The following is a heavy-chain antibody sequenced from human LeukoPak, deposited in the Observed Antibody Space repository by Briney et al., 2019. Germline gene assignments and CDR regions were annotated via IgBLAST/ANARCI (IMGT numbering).Heavy chain of an antibody. V-gene: IGHV3-7*01. CDR3: ARGNWGPDY. J-gene: IGHJ4*02. Sequence: GGSLRLSCTASGFNFSTYWMTWVRQVPGKGLEWVANINQVGSSKYFVDSVKGRFIISRDNAKNSLYLQMNSLRAEDTAVYYCARGNWGPDYWGQGTLVTVSS. D-gene: IGHD7-27*01. CDR2: INQVGSSK. CDR1: GFNFSTYW.